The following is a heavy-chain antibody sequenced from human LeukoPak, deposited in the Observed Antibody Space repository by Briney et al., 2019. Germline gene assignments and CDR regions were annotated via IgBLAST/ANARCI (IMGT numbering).Heavy chain of an antibody. CDR1: GGTFSSYA. Sequence: SXKVSCKASGGTFSSYAISWVRQAPGQGLEWMGGIIPIFGTANYAQKFQGRITITTDESTSTAYMELSSLRSEDTAVYYCARRYIVGATFDYWGQGTLVTVSS. J-gene: IGHJ4*02. V-gene: IGHV1-69*05. CDR3: ARRYIVGATFDY. D-gene: IGHD1-26*01. CDR2: IIPIFGTA.